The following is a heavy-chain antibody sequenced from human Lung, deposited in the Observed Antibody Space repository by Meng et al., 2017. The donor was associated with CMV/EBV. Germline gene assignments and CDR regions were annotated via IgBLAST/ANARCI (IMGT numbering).Heavy chain of an antibody. J-gene: IGHJ4*02. CDR3: ARDPSNTSGRYAYFDY. V-gene: IGHV1-18*01. CDR1: GYTFTHHG. CDR2: ISCYNGDT. D-gene: IGHD6-19*01. Sequence: QVPLVQSGSELKKPGASVRVSCKASGYTFTHHGISWIRQAPGQGLEWMGWISCYNGDTNYAQKLQGRVTMTTDTSTNTAYMDLRGLRSDDTAVYYCARDPSNTSGRYAYFDYWGQGTLVTVSS.